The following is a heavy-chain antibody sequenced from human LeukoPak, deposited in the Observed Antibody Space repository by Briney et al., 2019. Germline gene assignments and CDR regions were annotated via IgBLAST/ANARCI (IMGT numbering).Heavy chain of an antibody. J-gene: IGHJ4*02. CDR1: GYTFSSNG. CDR3: ARDGVALSLGASYFDF. CDR2: ISGYNGDT. Sequence: ASVKVSCKASGYTFSSNGISWVRQAPGQGLEWMGWISGYNGDTRYAQKVQGRVTMTTDTSTRTAYMELRSLRSDDMAVYYCARDGVALSLGASYFDFWGQGTLVTVSS. V-gene: IGHV1-18*03. D-gene: IGHD3-16*01.